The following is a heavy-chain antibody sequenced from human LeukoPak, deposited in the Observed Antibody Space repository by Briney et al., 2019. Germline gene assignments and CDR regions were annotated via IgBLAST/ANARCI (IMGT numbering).Heavy chain of an antibody. Sequence: GGSLRLSCAASGFTFSSYEMNWVRQAPGKGLEWVSYISSSGSTVYYADSVKGRFTISRDNAKNSPYLQMNSLRAEDTAVYYCARESLWFGELLYSWGQGTLVTVSS. V-gene: IGHV3-48*03. CDR3: ARESLWFGELLYS. D-gene: IGHD3-10*01. CDR2: ISSSGSTV. CDR1: GFTFSSYE. J-gene: IGHJ4*02.